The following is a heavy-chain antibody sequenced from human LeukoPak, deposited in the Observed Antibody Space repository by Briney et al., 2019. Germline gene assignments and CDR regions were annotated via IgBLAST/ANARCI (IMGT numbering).Heavy chain of an antibody. J-gene: IGHJ4*02. CDR2: IYYSGST. Sequence: PSETLSLTCTVSGGSISSYYWSWIRQPPGKGLEWIGYIYYSGSTNYNPSLKSRVTISVDTSKNQFSLKLSSVTAADTAVYYCARQSHDFWSGYYGSPGAFDYWGQGTLVTVSS. CDR1: GGSISSYY. D-gene: IGHD3-3*01. CDR3: ARQSHDFWSGYYGSPGAFDY. V-gene: IGHV4-59*08.